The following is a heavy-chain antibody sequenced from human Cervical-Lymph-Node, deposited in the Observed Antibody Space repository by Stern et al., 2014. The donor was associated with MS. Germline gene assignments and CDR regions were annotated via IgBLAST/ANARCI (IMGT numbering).Heavy chain of an antibody. D-gene: IGHD2-15*01. CDR1: GGTFSSTYA. J-gene: IGHJ5*01. V-gene: IGHV1-69*09. Sequence: VQLVESGAEVKKPGSSVNVSCKASGGTFSSTYALTWMRHPPGQGLEWMGRILPILGLRYYAQKFQGRVTITADTSTSTAYMGLSSLRSEDTAVYYCARGAVSNRAAATLHNLFDSWGQGTLVTVSS. CDR3: ARGAVSNRAAATLHNLFDS. CDR2: ILPILGLR.